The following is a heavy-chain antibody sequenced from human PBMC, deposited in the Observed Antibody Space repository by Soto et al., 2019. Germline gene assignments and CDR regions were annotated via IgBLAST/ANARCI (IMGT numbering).Heavy chain of an antibody. CDR1: GDSISSYY. CDR2: MYYGRSA. Sequence: QVQLQESGPGLVKPSETLSLTCAVSGDSISSYYCMWIRQPPGKGLESIGYMYYGRSANYNPSLKSRDTLSVDTSTNQCSLTLSSMTAADTAVYYCALRSMAVVPEYWGQGTLVTVSS. J-gene: IGHJ4*02. V-gene: IGHV4-59*01. CDR3: ALRSMAVVPEY. D-gene: IGHD3-22*01.